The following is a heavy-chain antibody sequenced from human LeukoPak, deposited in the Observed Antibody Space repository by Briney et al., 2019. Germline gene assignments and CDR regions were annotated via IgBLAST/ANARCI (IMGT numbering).Heavy chain of an antibody. J-gene: IGHJ3*02. CDR1: GGSISSSNW. V-gene: IGHV4-4*02. CDR3: ARVIPNYYDSTGGAFDI. CDR2: IYHSGST. Sequence: SGTLSLTCAVSGGSISSSNWWSWVRQPPGKGLEWIGEIYHSGSTNYNPSLKSRVTISVDKSKNQFSLKLSSVTAAGTAVYYCARVIPNYYDSTGGAFDIWGQGTMVTVSS. D-gene: IGHD3-22*01.